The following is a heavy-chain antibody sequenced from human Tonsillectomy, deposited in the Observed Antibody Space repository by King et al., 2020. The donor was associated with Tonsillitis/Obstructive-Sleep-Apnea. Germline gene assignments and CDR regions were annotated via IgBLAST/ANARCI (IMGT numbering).Heavy chain of an antibody. Sequence: VQLVESGGGLVKPGGSLRLSCAASGCICSNAWLSWGGQAPGKGLEWVGRSKSRTQCERTNYASPLKGRFTISRDDSKSTLYLQMNNLKTEDTALYYCTTGREWEQLRVDYWGQGTLVTVSS. CDR3: TTGREWEQLRVDY. J-gene: IGHJ4*02. CDR1: GCICSNAW. CDR2: SKSRTQCERT. V-gene: IGHV3-15*01. D-gene: IGHD1/OR15-1a*01.